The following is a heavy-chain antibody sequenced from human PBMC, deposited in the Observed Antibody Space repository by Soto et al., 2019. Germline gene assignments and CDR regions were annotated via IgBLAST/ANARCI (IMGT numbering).Heavy chain of an antibody. D-gene: IGHD6-6*01. J-gene: IGHJ6*02. CDR3: ARLPYSSSSGSNYYYYYGMDV. CDR2: TYYRSKWYN. CDR1: GDSVSSNSAA. V-gene: IGHV6-1*01. Sequence: QVQLQQSGPGLVKPSQTLSLTCAISGDSVSSNSAAWNWIRQSPSRGLEWLGRTYYRSKWYNDYAVSVKSRITINPDTSKNQFSLQLNSVTPEDTAVYYCARLPYSSSSGSNYYYYYGMDVWGQGTTVTVSS.